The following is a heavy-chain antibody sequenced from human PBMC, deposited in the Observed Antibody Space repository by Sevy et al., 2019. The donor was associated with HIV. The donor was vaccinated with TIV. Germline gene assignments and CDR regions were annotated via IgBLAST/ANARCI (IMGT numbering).Heavy chain of an antibody. J-gene: IGHJ4*02. CDR3: ARGGGLNYYDTRAYHPFDY. CDR2: IWYDGSNK. Sequence: GGSLRLSCAASGFTFSSYGMHWVRQAPGKGLEWIAVIWYDGSNKLYADSVKGRFTISRDDSKNTLYLQMNSLRAEDTAVYYCARGGGLNYYDTRAYHPFDYWGQGTLVTVSS. D-gene: IGHD3-22*01. CDR1: GFTFSSYG. V-gene: IGHV3-33*01.